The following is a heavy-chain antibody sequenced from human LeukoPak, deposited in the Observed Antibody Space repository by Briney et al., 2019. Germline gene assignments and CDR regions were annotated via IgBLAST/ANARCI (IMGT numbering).Heavy chain of an antibody. J-gene: IGHJ5*02. Sequence: SETLSLTCTVSGGSISSYYWSWIRQPPGKGLEWIGYIYYSGSTNYNPSLKSRVTISVDTSKNQFSLKLSSVTAADTAVYYCARHDQGPNWFDPWGQGTLVTVSP. CDR2: IYYSGST. CDR3: ARHDQGPNWFDP. V-gene: IGHV4-59*08. CDR1: GGSISSYY.